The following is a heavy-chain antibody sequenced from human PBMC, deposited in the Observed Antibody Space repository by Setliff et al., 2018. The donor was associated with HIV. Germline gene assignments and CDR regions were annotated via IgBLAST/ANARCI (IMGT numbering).Heavy chain of an antibody. J-gene: IGHJ4*02. Sequence: GGSLRLSCATSRFSFSTFWMTWVRQAPGKGLEWIANINEDGNKKYHAGSVWGRFTISRDNAKNTMYLEMNSLRAEDTAVYYCARDGDFWSGYLDYWGQGTLVTVSS. CDR1: RFSFSTFW. D-gene: IGHD3-3*01. CDR3: ARDGDFWSGYLDY. V-gene: IGHV3-7*01. CDR2: INEDGNKK.